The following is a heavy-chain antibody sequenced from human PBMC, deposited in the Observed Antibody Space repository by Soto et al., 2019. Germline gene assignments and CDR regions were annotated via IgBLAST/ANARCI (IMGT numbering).Heavy chain of an antibody. D-gene: IGHD3-10*01. V-gene: IGHV1-69*13. Sequence: ASVTVSCKASGGTFSSYAISWVRQAPGQGLEWMGGIIPIFGTANYAQKFQGRVTITAHESTSTAYMELSSLRSEDTAVYYCARAEGRADTPAYYYGMDVWGQGTTVTVSS. CDR1: GGTFSSYA. J-gene: IGHJ6*02. CDR3: ARAEGRADTPAYYYGMDV. CDR2: IIPIFGTA.